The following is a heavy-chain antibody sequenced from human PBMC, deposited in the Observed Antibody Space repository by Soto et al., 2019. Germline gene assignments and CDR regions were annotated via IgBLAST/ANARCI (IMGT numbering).Heavy chain of an antibody. CDR1: GYTFTAYA. D-gene: IGHD3-16*02. Sequence: QVQLVQSGAEGKKPGASVKVSGQASGYTFTAYAIHWVRQAPGQRLEWMGWINAGNGNTRYLQKFQTRITITRDTSASTAYMELSSLTFADTAVYYCARSAISPFGGLIGPFDYWGQGNLVAVSS. V-gene: IGHV1-3*01. J-gene: IGHJ4*02. CDR3: ARSAISPFGGLIGPFDY. CDR2: INAGNGNT.